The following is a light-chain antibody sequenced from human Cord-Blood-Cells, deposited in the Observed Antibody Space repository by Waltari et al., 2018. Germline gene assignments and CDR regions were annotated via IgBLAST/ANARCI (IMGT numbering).Light chain of an antibody. Sequence: QSALTQPPSASGSPGQSVTISCTGTSSDVGGYNYVSWYQQHPGKAPKLMIYEVSKRPSGVPDRFAGAKSENTASLTVSGLQAEYEADYYCSSYAGSNNYVFGTGTKVTVL. CDR1: SSDVGGYNY. CDR2: EVS. J-gene: IGLJ1*01. V-gene: IGLV2-8*01. CDR3: SSYAGSNNYV.